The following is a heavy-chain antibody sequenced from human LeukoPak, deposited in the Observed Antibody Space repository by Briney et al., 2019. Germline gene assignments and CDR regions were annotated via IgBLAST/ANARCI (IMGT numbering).Heavy chain of an antibody. CDR3: TRDLELEEAFDI. D-gene: IGHD1-26*01. CDR1: GFAFSSSA. CDR2: IRSKAYGGTT. V-gene: IGHV3-49*04. J-gene: IGHJ3*02. Sequence: PGGSLRLSCAASGFAFSSSAMHWVRHAPGKGLEWVGFIRSKAYGGTTEYAASVNGRFTISRDDSKSIAYLQMNSLKTEDTAVYYCTRDLELEEAFDIWGQGTMVTVSS.